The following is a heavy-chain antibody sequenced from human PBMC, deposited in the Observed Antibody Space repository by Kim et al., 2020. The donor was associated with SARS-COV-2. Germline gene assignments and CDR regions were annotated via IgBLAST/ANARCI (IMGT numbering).Heavy chain of an antibody. CDR1: GFTFTNGW. J-gene: IGHJ4*01. CDR3: TTDGGISHRTLFDY. CDR2: IKSRPDGGTP. V-gene: IGHV3-15*01. Sequence: GGSLRLSCEVSGFTFTNGWMGWVRQAPGKGLEWVGRIKSRPDGGTPDYAAPVKDRFIVSRDDSKNTMYLQMNSLKIDDTGVYYCTTDGGISHRTLFDYWG. D-gene: IGHD3-16*01.